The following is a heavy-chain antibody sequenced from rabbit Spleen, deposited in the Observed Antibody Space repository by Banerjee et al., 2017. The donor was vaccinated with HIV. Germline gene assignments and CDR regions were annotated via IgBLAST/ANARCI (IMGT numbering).Heavy chain of an antibody. CDR1: GFDFSSSYY. V-gene: IGHV1S40*01. CDR3: ARGESFSVGFSSYGIYLDL. J-gene: IGHJ3*01. D-gene: IGHD5-1*01. Sequence: QSLEESGGDLVKPGASLTLTCKASGFDFSSSYYMCWVRQAPGKGLEWIACIYGDSSGSTWYATWAKGRFTISKTSSTTVTLQMTSLTAADTATYFCARGESFSVGFSSYGIYLDLWGQGPLVTVS. CDR2: IYGDSSGST.